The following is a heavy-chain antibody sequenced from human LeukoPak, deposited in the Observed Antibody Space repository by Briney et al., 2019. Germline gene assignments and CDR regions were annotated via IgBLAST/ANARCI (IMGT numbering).Heavy chain of an antibody. D-gene: IGHD5-12*01. V-gene: IGHV3-11*04. CDR3: ASVATSYSGYDFGL. CDR1: GFTFSDYF. Sequence: GGSLRLSCAASGFTFSDYFLTWIRQAPGKGLEWLSFISSSSVNISYADSVKGRFTISRDNAENSLYLQMNSLRAEDTAVYYCASVATSYSGYDFGLWGQGTLVTVSS. J-gene: IGHJ4*02. CDR2: ISSSSVNI.